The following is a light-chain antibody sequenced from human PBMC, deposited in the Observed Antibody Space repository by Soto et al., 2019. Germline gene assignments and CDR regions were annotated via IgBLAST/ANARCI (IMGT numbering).Light chain of an antibody. Sequence: QSVLTQPASVSGSPGQSITISCTGASSDVGAYDYVSWYQQHPGKAPKLMIFDVSNRPSGVSNRFSGSKSGNTASLTISGLQAEDEADYYCSSYTSTSTGVFRTGTKVTVL. CDR2: DVS. CDR1: SSDVGAYDY. CDR3: SSYTSTSTGV. J-gene: IGLJ1*01. V-gene: IGLV2-14*01.